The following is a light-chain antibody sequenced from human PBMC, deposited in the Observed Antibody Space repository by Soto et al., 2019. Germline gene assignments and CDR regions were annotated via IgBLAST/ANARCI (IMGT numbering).Light chain of an antibody. V-gene: IGKV3-20*01. CDR2: GAS. J-gene: IGKJ2*01. CDR1: QSVSSSY. Sequence: EIVLTQSPGTLSLSPGERATISCRASQSVSSSYLAWYQQKPGQAPRLLIYGASSRATGIPDRFSGSGSGTDFTLTISILEPEDFEVYYCQQYGSSPTYTFGQGTKLEIK. CDR3: QQYGSSPTYT.